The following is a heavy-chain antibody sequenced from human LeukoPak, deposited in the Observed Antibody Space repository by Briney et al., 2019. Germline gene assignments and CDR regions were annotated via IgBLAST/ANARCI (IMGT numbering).Heavy chain of an antibody. V-gene: IGHV3-23*01. CDR2: ITGGGGSTT. J-gene: IGHJ4*02. Sequence: GGSLRLSCAASGFSFSSCAMTWVRQAPGKGLEWVSAITGGGGSTTYYADSVKGRFSISADNSKNTLYLQMHSLRAEDTAIYYCAKGRVGGWNGGDCWGQGTLVTVSS. CDR1: GFSFSSCA. CDR3: AKGRVGGWNGGDC. D-gene: IGHD1-1*01.